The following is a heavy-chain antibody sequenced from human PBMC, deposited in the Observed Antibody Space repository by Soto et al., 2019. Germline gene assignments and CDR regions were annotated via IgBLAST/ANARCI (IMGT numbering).Heavy chain of an antibody. CDR2: IRGGGGGT. V-gene: IGHV3-23*01. J-gene: IGHJ6*03. CDR1: GFTFSTYA. D-gene: IGHD3-3*01. Sequence: PGWSLRLSCAASGFTFSTYAMSWVRQAPGKGLEWVSAIRGGGGGTYYADSVKGRFTISRDNSKNTLYLQMNSLRAEDTAVYYCARVIRFLETGRYYYYMDVWGKGTTVPVSS. CDR3: ARVIRFLETGRYYYYMDV.